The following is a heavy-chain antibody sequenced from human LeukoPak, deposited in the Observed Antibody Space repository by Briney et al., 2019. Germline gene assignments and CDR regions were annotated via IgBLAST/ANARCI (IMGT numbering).Heavy chain of an antibody. CDR3: ARVGITAAAADN. CDR2: INPRGGST. CDR1: GYTFTGYY. J-gene: IGHJ4*02. V-gene: IGHV1-46*01. Sequence: GASVTVSCKASGYTFTGYYMHWLRQAPGQGPEWMGIINPRGGSTDYAQKFQGRVTMTSDTSTSTVYMQLNDLTSEDTAVYFCARVGITAAAADNWGQGTLVTVSS. D-gene: IGHD6-13*01.